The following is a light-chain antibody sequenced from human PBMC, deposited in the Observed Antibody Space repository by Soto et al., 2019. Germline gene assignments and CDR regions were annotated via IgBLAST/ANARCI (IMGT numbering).Light chain of an antibody. CDR1: SSNVGSNT. V-gene: IGLV1-44*01. Sequence: QLVLTQSPSASGTPGQRVTISCSGSSSNVGSNTVSWYQQLPGTAPKVLIYSDDQRPSGVPDRFSGSRSGSSASLAISGLQSGDEADYYCASWEDSLNGWVIGGGTKLTVL. J-gene: IGLJ3*02. CDR2: SDD. CDR3: ASWEDSLNGWV.